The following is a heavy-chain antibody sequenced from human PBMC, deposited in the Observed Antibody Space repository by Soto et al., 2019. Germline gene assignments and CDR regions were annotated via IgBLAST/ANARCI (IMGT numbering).Heavy chain of an antibody. CDR1: LYSYAGTD. V-gene: IGHV1-8*01. J-gene: IGHJ6*04. CDR2: MNPNSGNT. CDR3: ARFFLWSNTGKPWSGSYPYYCYGIAC. Sequence: ASCKAPLYSYAGTDINWGMQATGQGQEWMGWMNPNSGNTGYAQKFQGRVTMTRNTSISTAYMELSSLRSEDTAVYYCARFFLWSNTGKPWSGSYPYYCYGIACCAKGTKVTVSS. D-gene: IGHD3-10*02.